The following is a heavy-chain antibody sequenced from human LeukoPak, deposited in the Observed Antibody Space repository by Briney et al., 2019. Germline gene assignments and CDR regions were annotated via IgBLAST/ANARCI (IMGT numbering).Heavy chain of an antibody. J-gene: IGHJ4*02. CDR3: ARAQYCGGDCYWSFDY. CDR1: GFTFSSYS. CDR2: IGSSSSTI. D-gene: IGHD2-21*02. Sequence: GGSLRLSCAASGFTFSSYSMNWVRQAPGKGLEWVSFIGSSSSTIYYAYSVKGRFTISRDNAKNSLYLQMNSLRGEDTAVYYCARAQYCGGDCYWSFDYWGQGTLVTVSS. V-gene: IGHV3-48*01.